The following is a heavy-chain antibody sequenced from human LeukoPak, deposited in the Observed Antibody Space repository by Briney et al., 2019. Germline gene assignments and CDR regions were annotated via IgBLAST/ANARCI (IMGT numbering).Heavy chain of an antibody. D-gene: IGHD2-8*02. CDR1: GFTFSSYA. J-gene: IGHJ4*02. CDR2: ISGSGGST. V-gene: IGHV3-23*01. CDR3: ARASPHLWWAQGFDY. Sequence: GGSLRLSCAASGFTFSSYAMSWVRQAPGKGLEWVSAISGSGGSTYYADSVKGRFTISRDNSKNTLYLQMNSLRAEDTAVYYCARASPHLWWAQGFDYWGQGTLVTVSS.